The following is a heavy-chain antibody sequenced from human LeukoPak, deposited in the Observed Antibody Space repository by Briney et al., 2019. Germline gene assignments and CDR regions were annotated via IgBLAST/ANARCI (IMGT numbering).Heavy chain of an antibody. CDR3: ARGRGGTYQYFDY. CDR1: GGSINNYF. J-gene: IGHJ4*02. D-gene: IGHD1-26*01. CDR2: MYYSGST. V-gene: IGHV4-59*13. Sequence: SETLSLTCTGSGGSINNYFWSWIRQPPGKGLELIGYMYYSGSTNYNPSLKSRVTISVDTSKNQLSLNLSSVTAADTAMYFCARGRGGTYQYFDYWGQGTLVTVSS.